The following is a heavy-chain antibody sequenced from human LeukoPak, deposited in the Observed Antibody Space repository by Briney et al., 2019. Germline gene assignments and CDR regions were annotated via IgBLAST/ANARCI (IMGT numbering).Heavy chain of an antibody. J-gene: IGHJ4*02. D-gene: IGHD3-9*01. CDR1: GFTFTSYA. Sequence: GGSLRLSCATSGFTFTSYAMNWARQARGEGLEWVAAITGNDFNTYHPDPVKGQFTISNDTSKITLFLQMHSLRADDTGVYYCAKPRGDIPATVFDSWGQGALVTVSS. CDR3: AKPRGDIPATVFDS. CDR2: ITGNDFNT. V-gene: IGHV3-23*01.